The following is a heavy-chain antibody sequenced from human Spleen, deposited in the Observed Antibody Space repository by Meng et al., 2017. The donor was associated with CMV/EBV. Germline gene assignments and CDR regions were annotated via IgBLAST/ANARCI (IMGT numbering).Heavy chain of an antibody. CDR2: IWKDGNTI. Sequence: GESLKISCAASGFIFSPYTMHWVRQAPGKGLEWVADIWKDGNTIWYFDSVKGRFTISRDNAKNSLFLQMNSLRVEDTAVYYCVRDMGWYRFDSWGQGTLVTVSS. J-gene: IGHJ4*02. CDR1: GFIFSPYT. CDR3: VRDMGWYRFDS. V-gene: IGHV3-33*08. D-gene: IGHD6-19*01.